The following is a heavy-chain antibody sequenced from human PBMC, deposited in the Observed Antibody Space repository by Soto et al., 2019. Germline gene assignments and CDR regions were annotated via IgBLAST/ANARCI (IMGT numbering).Heavy chain of an antibody. D-gene: IGHD3-10*01. Sequence: QITLKESGPTLVKSTQTLTLTCTFSGFSLTTSGMSVGWIRQPPGKALEWLALIYWDDDKRYSPALKSRLTITKDSSKNQVVLIMPNMDPVDTATYYCARPRGYDFDYWGQGTLVTVSS. CDR3: ARPRGYDFDY. J-gene: IGHJ4*02. CDR2: IYWDDDK. CDR1: GFSLTTSGMS. V-gene: IGHV2-5*02.